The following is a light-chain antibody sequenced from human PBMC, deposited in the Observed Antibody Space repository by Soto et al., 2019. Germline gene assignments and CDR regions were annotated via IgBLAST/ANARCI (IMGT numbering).Light chain of an antibody. J-gene: IGKJ1*01. CDR1: QSVLDRSNNKNY. Sequence: SFKSSQSVLDRSNNKNYLAWYQQKPGQPPKMLIYWASTRESGVPDRFSGSGSGTDFTLTISGLQSEDVAVYYCHQYNTSPQTFGQGTTVEIK. V-gene: IGKV4-1*01. CDR2: WAS. CDR3: HQYNTSPQT.